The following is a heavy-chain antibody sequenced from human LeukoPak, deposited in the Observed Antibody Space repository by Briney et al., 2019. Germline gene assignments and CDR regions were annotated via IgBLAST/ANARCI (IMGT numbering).Heavy chain of an antibody. Sequence: PGGSLRLSCAASGFTFSIYGMSWVRQAPGKGLEWVSSISAGGGTTYYVDSVKGRFTISRDNSKNTLYLQMNSLRADDTAVYSCAKDPPTVMANAFHIWGQGTMVTVSS. V-gene: IGHV3-23*01. CDR1: GFTFSIYG. CDR2: ISAGGGTT. D-gene: IGHD5-18*01. J-gene: IGHJ3*02. CDR3: AKDPPTVMANAFHI.